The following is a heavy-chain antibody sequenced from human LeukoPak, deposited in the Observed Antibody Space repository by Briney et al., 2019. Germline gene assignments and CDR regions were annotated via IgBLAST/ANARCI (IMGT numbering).Heavy chain of an antibody. CDR2: ISGSGGST. J-gene: IGHJ3*02. Sequence: GGSLRLSCAASGFTFSSYAMSWVRQAPGKGLEWVSAISGSGGSTYYADSVKGRFTIPRDNSKNTLYLQMNSLRAEDTAVYYCAAGGVIVPDAFDIWGQGTMVTVPS. D-gene: IGHD3-16*02. V-gene: IGHV3-23*01. CDR3: AAGGVIVPDAFDI. CDR1: GFTFSSYA.